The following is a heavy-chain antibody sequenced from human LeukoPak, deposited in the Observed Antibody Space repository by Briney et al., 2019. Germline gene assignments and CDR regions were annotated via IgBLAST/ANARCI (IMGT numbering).Heavy chain of an antibody. V-gene: IGHV1-18*01. Sequence: ASVKVSCKASGYTFTSYGISWGRQAPGQGLEWMGWISAYNGNTNFAQKLQGRVTMTTATSTSTAYMDLRSLRSDDTAAYYCARDQAATNTQVRFCLDWGQGTLVTVSS. CDR2: ISAYNGNT. CDR1: GYTFTSYG. D-gene: IGHD3-9*01. J-gene: IGHJ4*02. CDR3: ARDQAATNTQVRFCLD.